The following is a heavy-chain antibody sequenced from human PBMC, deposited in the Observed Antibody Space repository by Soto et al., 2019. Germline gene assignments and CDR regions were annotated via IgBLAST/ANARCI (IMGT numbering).Heavy chain of an antibody. CDR2: IYYSGST. Sequence: QVQLQESGPGLVKPSETLSLTCTVSGGPVSSGSYYWSWIRQPPGKGLEWIGYIYYSGSTNYNPSLKSRVTISVDTSKNQFSLKLSSVTAADTAVYYCARVPPSIAAAGSYFDYWGQGTLVTVSS. V-gene: IGHV4-61*01. CDR1: GGPVSSGSYY. CDR3: ARVPPSIAAAGSYFDY. D-gene: IGHD6-13*01. J-gene: IGHJ4*02.